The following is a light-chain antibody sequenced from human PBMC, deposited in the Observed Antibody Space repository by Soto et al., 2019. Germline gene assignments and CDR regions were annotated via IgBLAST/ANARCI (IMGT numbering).Light chain of an antibody. V-gene: IGLV7-46*01. Sequence: QAVVTQEPSLTVSPGGTVTLTCGSNTGAVTSGHFPYWFQQKPGQAPTTLIFDPSNKHSWPPARFSGSLIGGKAALTLSGAQPEDEAAYYCLLSYSGARVVFGGGTKLTVL. J-gene: IGLJ2*01. CDR3: LLSYSGARVV. CDR2: DPS. CDR1: TGAVTSGHF.